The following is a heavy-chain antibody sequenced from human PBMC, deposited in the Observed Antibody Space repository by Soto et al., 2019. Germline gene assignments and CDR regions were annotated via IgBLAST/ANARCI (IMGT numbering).Heavy chain of an antibody. CDR3: AKGNDFWSGYKY. Sequence: PRLSCAASGFTFSSYAMSWVRQAPGKGLEWVSAISGSGGSTYYADSVKGRFTISRDNSKNTLYLQMNSLRAEDTAVYYCAKGNDFWSGYKYWGQGTLVTVSS. D-gene: IGHD3-3*01. CDR2: ISGSGGST. CDR1: GFTFSSYA. J-gene: IGHJ4*02. V-gene: IGHV3-23*01.